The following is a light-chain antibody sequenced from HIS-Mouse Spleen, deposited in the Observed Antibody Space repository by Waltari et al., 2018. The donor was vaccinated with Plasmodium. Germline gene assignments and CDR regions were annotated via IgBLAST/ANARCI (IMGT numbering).Light chain of an antibody. Sequence: EIVMTQSPATLSVSPGERATLSCRASQSVSSNLAWYQQKPGQAPRLLIYGASTRATGSQGRFSGSGSGTEFTLTISSLQSEDFAVYYCQQYNNWSFTFGPGTKVDIK. CDR3: QQYNNWSFT. J-gene: IGKJ3*01. CDR2: GAS. V-gene: IGKV3-15*01. CDR1: QSVSSN.